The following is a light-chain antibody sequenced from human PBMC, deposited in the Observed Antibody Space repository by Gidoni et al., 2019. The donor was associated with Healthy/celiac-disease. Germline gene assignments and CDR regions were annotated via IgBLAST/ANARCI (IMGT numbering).Light chain of an antibody. CDR3: SSYAGSNSRLV. J-gene: IGLJ2*01. CDR2: EIS. CDR1: SSDVGGYNY. Sequence: SALTQPPSPSASPGQSVTISCTGRSSDVGGYNYVSWYQQHPGKAPKLMIYEISKRPSGVPDRFFGSKSGNTASLAVSGLQAEDEADYYCSSYAGSNSRLVFGGGTKLTVL. V-gene: IGLV2-8*01.